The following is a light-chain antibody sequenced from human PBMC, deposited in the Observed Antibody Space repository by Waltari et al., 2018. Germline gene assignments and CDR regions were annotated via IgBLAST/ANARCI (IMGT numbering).Light chain of an antibody. CDR1: QSVDKY. J-gene: IGKJ1*01. CDR2: NTS. V-gene: IGKV3-20*01. CDR3: QKYNSLPAT. Sequence: EIVLTQSPGTLSLSPGERATLSCRASQSVDKYLAWYQQKPGQAPRLLIYNTSTRATGIPDRFSGSGFGTDFSLTISRLEPEDFAVYYCQKYNSLPATFGQGTKVEVK.